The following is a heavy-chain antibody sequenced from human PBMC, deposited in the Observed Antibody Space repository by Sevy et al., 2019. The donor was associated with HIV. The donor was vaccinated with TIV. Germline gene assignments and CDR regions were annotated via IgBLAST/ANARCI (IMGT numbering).Heavy chain of an antibody. Sequence: GGFPRLSCAASGFTFSSYAMSWVRQAPGKGLEWVSAISGSGGSTYYADSVKGRFTISRDNSKNTLYLQMNSLRAEDTAVYYCAKDLAYGSGTGAFDIWGQGTMVTVSS. J-gene: IGHJ3*02. CDR1: GFTFSSYA. CDR3: AKDLAYGSGTGAFDI. D-gene: IGHD3-10*01. CDR2: ISGSGGST. V-gene: IGHV3-23*01.